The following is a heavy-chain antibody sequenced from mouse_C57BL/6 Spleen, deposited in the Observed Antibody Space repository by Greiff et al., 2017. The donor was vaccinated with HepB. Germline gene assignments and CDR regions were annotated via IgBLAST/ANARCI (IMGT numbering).Heavy chain of an antibody. J-gene: IGHJ4*01. CDR3: TRRDYDYDGDAMDY. Sequence: VQLQQSGTVLARPGASVKMSCKTSGYTFTSYWMHWVKQRPGQGLEWIGAIYPGNSDTSYNQKFKGKAKLTAVTSASTAYMELSSLTTEDSAVYYCTRRDYDYDGDAMDYWGQGTSVTVSS. D-gene: IGHD2-4*01. CDR1: GYTFTSYW. V-gene: IGHV1-5*01. CDR2: IYPGNSDT.